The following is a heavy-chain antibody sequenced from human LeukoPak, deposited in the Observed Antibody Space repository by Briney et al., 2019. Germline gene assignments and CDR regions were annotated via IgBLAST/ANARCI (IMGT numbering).Heavy chain of an antibody. CDR1: GFTFSSYE. D-gene: IGHD6-13*01. V-gene: IGHV3-48*03. CDR2: ISSSGSTI. Sequence: GGSLRLSCAASGFTFSSYEMNWVRQAPGKGLEWVSYISSSGSTIYYADSVKGRFTISRDNAKNSLYLQMNSLRAEDTAVYYCAGSAAGIYGYWGQGTLVTVSS. J-gene: IGHJ4*02. CDR3: AGSAAGIYGY.